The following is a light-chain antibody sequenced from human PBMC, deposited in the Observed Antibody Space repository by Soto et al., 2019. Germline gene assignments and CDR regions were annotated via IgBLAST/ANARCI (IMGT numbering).Light chain of an antibody. CDR1: SSNIGAGYD. CDR3: QSYDSSVSKVV. V-gene: IGLV1-40*01. CDR2: GNS. Sequence: QSVLTQPPSVSGAPGQRGTISCTGSSSNIGAGYDVHWYQQLPGTAPKLLIYGNSNRPSGVPDRFSGSKSGTSASLAITGLQAEDEADYYCQSYDSSVSKVVFGGGTKVTVL. J-gene: IGLJ2*01.